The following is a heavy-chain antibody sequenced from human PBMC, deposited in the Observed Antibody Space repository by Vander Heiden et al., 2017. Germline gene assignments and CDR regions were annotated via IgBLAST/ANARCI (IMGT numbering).Heavy chain of an antibody. CDR3: ARGAAAGNFDY. CDR1: GFTFSSYA. V-gene: IGHV3-30-3*01. Sequence: QVQLVESAGGEVQSGRSLRLPCAASGFTFSSYAMHWVRQAPGKGLEWWAVISYDGSNKYYADSVKGRFTISRDNSKNTLYLQMNSLRAEDTAVYYCARGAAAGNFDYWGQGTLVTVSS. J-gene: IGHJ4*02. CDR2: ISYDGSNK. D-gene: IGHD6-13*01.